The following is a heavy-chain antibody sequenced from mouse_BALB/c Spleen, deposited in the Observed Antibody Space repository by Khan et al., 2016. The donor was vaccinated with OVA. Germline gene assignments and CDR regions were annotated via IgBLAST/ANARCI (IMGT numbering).Heavy chain of an antibody. CDR1: GFSLTSYG. V-gene: IGHV2-9*02. CDR3: ASIEKK. Sequence: VELVESGPGLVAPSQSLSITCTVSGFSLTSYGVHWVRQPPGKGLEWRGVIWAGGSTNYNSALMSRLSISKDNSKSQVFLKMNNLETDDTSICYCASIEKKWGQGTTLTVSS. CDR2: IWAGGST. J-gene: IGHJ2*01.